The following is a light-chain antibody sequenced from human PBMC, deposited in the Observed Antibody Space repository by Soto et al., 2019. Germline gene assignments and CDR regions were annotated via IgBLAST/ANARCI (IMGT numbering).Light chain of an antibody. CDR1: QSISGW. CDR3: QQYETYSGT. CDR2: DAS. J-gene: IGKJ1*01. V-gene: IGKV1-5*01. Sequence: DIQMTQSPSTLSASVGDRVTITCRASQSISGWLAWYQQKPGKAPKLLMYDASSLQSGVPSRFSGSGSGTEFTLTISSLQPDDFATYYCQQYETYSGTFGQGTKVDI.